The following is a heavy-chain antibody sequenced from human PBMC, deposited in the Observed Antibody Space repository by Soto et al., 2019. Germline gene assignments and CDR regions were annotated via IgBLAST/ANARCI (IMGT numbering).Heavy chain of an antibody. J-gene: IGHJ4*02. CDR2: ISSSSSYI. CDR1: GFTFSSYS. D-gene: IGHD3-3*01. Sequence: GGSLRLSCAASGFTFSSYSMNWVRQAPGKGLEWVSSISSSSSYIYYADSVKGQFTISRDNAKNSLYLQMNSLRAEDTAVYDCERDTSTTMLGVVPYLFDYWGQGTLVTVSS. CDR3: ERDTSTTMLGVVPYLFDY. V-gene: IGHV3-21*01.